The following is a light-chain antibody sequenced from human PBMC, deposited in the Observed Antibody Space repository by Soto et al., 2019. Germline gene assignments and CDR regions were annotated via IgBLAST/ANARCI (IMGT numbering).Light chain of an antibody. V-gene: IGLV1-40*01. J-gene: IGLJ3*02. CDR2: DTF. Sequence: QSVLTQPPSVSGSPGQTVSIPCSGSSSNIGAGYDVHWYQQLPGKVPKLVIYDTFNRPSGVPDRFSGSKSGTSASLAITGLQAEDEADYYCQAYDNSLGVSVLFGGGTKLTVL. CDR1: SSNIGAGYD. CDR3: QAYDNSLGVSVL.